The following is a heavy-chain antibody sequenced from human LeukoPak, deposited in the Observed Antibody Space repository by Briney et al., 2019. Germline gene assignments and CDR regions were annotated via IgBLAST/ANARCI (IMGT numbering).Heavy chain of an antibody. CDR2: ISGDGGRT. J-gene: IGHJ6*03. CDR3: AKDDRIAESYYYYSMDV. Sequence: GGSLRLSCAASGFTFDNYAMHWVRQAPGKGLEWVSLISGDGGRTKYADSVKGRFTISRDNSKNSLYLQMNSLRTEDTALYYCAKDDRIAESYYYYSMDVWGKGTTVTVSS. D-gene: IGHD6-13*01. V-gene: IGHV3-43*02. CDR1: GFTFDNYA.